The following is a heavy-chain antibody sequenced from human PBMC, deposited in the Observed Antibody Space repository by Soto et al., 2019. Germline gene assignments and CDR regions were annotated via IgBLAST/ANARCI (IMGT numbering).Heavy chain of an antibody. CDR3: AREGGSGFGAFDI. Sequence: EYEFNWIRQPPGKGLEWIGYIHYSGTTYYNPSPKSRVTVSVDTSKNQFSLKLSAVTAADTAVYYCAREGGSGFGAFDIWGQGTKVTVSS. CDR1: EYE. D-gene: IGHD3-10*01. CDR2: IHYSGTT. J-gene: IGHJ3*02. V-gene: IGHV4-30-4*01.